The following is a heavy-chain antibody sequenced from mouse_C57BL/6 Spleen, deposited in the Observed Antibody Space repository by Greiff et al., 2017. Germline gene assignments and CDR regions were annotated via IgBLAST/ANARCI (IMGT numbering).Heavy chain of an antibody. V-gene: IGHV1-82*01. J-gene: IGHJ2*01. CDR1: GYAFSSSW. CDR3: ARWGPSYFDH. Sequence: QVQLQQSGPELVKPGASVKISCKASGYAFSSSWMNWVKQRPGKGLEWIGRIYPGDGDTNYNGKFKGKATLTADKSSSTAYMQLSSLTSEDSAVYFCARWGPSYFDHWGQGTTLTVSS. CDR2: IYPGDGDT.